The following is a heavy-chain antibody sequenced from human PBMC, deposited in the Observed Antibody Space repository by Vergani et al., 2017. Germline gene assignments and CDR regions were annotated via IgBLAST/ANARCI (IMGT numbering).Heavy chain of an antibody. Sequence: QVQLQQWGAGLLKPSETLSLTCAVYGRSFSGYYWSGIRQPPGKGLEWIGEINHSGSTNYNPSLKSRVTISVDTSKNQFSLKLSSVTAADTAVYYCASSKGIVVVGGRWFDPWGQGTLVTVSS. D-gene: IGHD2-21*01. CDR1: GRSFSGYY. J-gene: IGHJ5*02. V-gene: IGHV4-34*01. CDR3: ASSKGIVVVGGRWFDP. CDR2: INHSGST.